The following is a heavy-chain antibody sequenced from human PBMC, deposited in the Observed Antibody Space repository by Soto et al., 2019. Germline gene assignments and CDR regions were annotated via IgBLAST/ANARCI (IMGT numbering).Heavy chain of an antibody. CDR3: ARPLNDFGDYTDAFDV. CDR1: GFTVGPYS. CDR2: IRTSGEYI. Sequence: EVQLVESGGGLVKPGGSLRLSCAASGFTVGPYSMNWVRQAPGKGLEWVSSIRTSGEYIYYADSVKGRATISRDNAKNSLYLQMNSLRAEDTAVYYCARPLNDFGDYTDAFDVWGQGTLVTVSS. D-gene: IGHD4-17*01. V-gene: IGHV3-21*01. J-gene: IGHJ3*01.